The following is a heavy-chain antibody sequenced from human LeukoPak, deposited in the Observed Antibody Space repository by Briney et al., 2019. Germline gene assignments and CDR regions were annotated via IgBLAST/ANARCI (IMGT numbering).Heavy chain of an antibody. D-gene: IGHD4-17*01. J-gene: IGHJ6*03. Sequence: SVKVSCKASGGTFSSYAISWVRQAPGQGLEWMGRIIPIFGTANYAQKFQGRVTITTDESTSTAYMELSSLRSEDTAVYYCARGLMTTVTTHYYYYYMDVWGKGTTVTVSS. V-gene: IGHV1-69*05. CDR3: ARGLMTTVTTHYYYYYMDV. CDR2: IIPIFGTA. CDR1: GGTFSSYA.